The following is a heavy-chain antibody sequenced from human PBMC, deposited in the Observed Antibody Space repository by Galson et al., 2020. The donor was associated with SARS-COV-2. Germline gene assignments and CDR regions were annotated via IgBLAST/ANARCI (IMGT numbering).Heavy chain of an antibody. CDR3: ARGSIVDSTTNAFDI. V-gene: IGHV5-51*01. Sequence: GESLKISCKASGYSFTTYWIGWVRQLPGKGLEWMGLIYPGDSDTKYSPSFQGQVTISVDKSISAAYLQWSSLEASDTAMYYCARGSIVDSTTNAFDIWGQGTMVTVSS. J-gene: IGHJ3*02. D-gene: IGHD1-26*01. CDR1: GYSFTTYW. CDR2: IYPGDSDT.